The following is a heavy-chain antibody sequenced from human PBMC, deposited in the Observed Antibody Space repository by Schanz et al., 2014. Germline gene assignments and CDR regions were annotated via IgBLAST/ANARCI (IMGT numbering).Heavy chain of an antibody. CDR2: IATSSSTR. V-gene: IGHV3-48*01. CDR1: GFTFSTYA. D-gene: IGHD3-10*01. J-gene: IGHJ1*01. CDR3: ASGVHVSSLQKGLQF. Sequence: EVRLVESGGGLVQPGGSLRLSCEASGFTFSTYAMNWVRQVPGKGLEWLSYIATSSSTRHYADSVKGRVTISRDNAKNSVSLQMRRLRVEDTAVYYCASGVHVSSLQKGLQFWGRGTLVIVSS.